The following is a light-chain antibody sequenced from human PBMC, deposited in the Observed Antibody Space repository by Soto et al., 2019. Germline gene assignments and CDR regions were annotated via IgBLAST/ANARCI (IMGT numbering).Light chain of an antibody. J-gene: IGKJ1*01. CDR2: GAS. V-gene: IGKV3-15*01. Sequence: ILMTQSPATLSVSPGERATLSCRASQSVSSNFAWYQQNPGQGPRLLIYGASTRATGIPARFSGSGSGTEFTITISGLQSEEFAVDFGQQYNDWPRTCGQGTKVDI. CDR3: QQYNDWPRT. CDR1: QSVSSN.